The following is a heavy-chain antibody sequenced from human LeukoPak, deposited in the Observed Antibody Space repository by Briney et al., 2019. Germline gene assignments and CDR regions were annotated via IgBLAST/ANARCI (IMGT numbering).Heavy chain of an antibody. CDR3: ARDSVYYDSWGYYYYMDV. V-gene: IGHV4-59*11. CDR1: GGSISSHY. Sequence: SETLSLTCTVSGGSISSHYWSWIRQPPGKGLEWIGYIYYSGSTNYNSSLKSRVTVSVDMSKNQFSLKLSSVTAADTAVYFCARDSVYYDSWGYYYYMDVWGKGTTVTVSS. J-gene: IGHJ6*03. CDR2: IYYSGST. D-gene: IGHD3-3*01.